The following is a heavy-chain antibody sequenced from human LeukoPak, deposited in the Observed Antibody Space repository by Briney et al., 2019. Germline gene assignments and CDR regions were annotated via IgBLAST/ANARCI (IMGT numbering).Heavy chain of an antibody. CDR2: IYPRDGST. J-gene: IGHJ4*02. Sequence: ASVTVSFKASGYTFTSNYIHWVRQAPGQGLEWMGMIYPRDGSTSYAQKFQGRVTVTRDTSTSTVHMELSGLRSEDTAVYYCARDQEGFDYWGQGTLVTVSS. CDR1: GYTFTSNY. CDR3: ARDQEGFDY. V-gene: IGHV1-46*01.